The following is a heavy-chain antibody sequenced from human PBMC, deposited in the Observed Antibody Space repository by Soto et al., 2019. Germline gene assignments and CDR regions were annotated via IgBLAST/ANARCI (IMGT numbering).Heavy chain of an antibody. CDR1: GFTFTSPA. J-gene: IGHJ4*02. V-gene: IGHV1-58*01. CDR2: IVVGSGNT. Sequence: SVKVSCKASGFTFTSPAVQWVRQARGQRLEWIGWIVVGSGNTNYAQKFQERVTITRDMSTSTAYMELSSLRSEDTAVYYCAAETGRYSYGFDYWGQGTLVTVSS. D-gene: IGHD5-18*01. CDR3: AAETGRYSYGFDY.